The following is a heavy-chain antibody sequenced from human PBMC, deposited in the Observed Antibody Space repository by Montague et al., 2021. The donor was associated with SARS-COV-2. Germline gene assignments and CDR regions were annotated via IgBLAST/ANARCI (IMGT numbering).Heavy chain of an antibody. Sequence: SETLSLTCTVSGGSLNNYFWSWIRQPPGKGLEWIGDISDSGGTKYNPSLQSRVTISVDTARNQFSLKLLSVAAADTAFYYCARVASSGPGEYWGQGILVSVSS. J-gene: IGHJ4*02. V-gene: IGHV4-59*08. CDR1: GGSLNNYF. D-gene: IGHD3-22*01. CDR2: ISDSGGT. CDR3: ARVASSGPGEY.